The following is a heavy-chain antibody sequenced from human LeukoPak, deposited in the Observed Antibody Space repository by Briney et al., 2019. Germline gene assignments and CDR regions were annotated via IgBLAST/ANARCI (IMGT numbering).Heavy chain of an antibody. J-gene: IGHJ4*02. CDR2: ISAGNGNT. D-gene: IGHD1-26*01. CDR1: GYTFTSYA. Sequence: ASVKVSCKASGYTFTSYAIHWVRQAPGQGLEWMGWISAGNGNTKYSQNFQGRVTFISNTSATTAFMELSSLRSEDAAVYCCARDSGSGSNDYWGQGTLVTVSS. V-gene: IGHV1-3*01. CDR3: ARDSGSGSNDY.